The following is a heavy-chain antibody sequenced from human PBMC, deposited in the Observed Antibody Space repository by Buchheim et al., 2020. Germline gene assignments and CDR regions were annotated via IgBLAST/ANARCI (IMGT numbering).Heavy chain of an antibody. CDR2: ISGSGGST. V-gene: IGHV3-23*01. Sequence: EVQLLESGGGLVQPGGSLRLSCAASGFTFSSYAMSWVRQAPGKGLEWVSAISGSGGSTYYADSVKGRFTISRDNSKNTLYLQMNSLRAEDTAVYYCAKLHIGGDYYYYYYGMDVWGQGTT. D-gene: IGHD2-21*01. CDR3: AKLHIGGDYYYYYYGMDV. CDR1: GFTFSSYA. J-gene: IGHJ6*02.